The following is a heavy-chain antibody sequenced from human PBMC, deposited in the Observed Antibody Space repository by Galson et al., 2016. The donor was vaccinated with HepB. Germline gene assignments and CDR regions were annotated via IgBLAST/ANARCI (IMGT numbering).Heavy chain of an antibody. J-gene: IGHJ4*02. Sequence: SLRLSCAVSGFAVRSNFMAWVRQAPGKGLEWVSLIYSGGSTYYADSVRGRFTLSRDISKNTLFLEMLNLRAEDTAVYYCARVQTFYDYTWGTSRPRYFDYWGQGTLVTVSS. CDR2: IYSGGST. V-gene: IGHV3-53*01. CDR3: ARVQTFYDYTWGTSRPRYFDY. D-gene: IGHD3-16*02. CDR1: GFAVRSNF.